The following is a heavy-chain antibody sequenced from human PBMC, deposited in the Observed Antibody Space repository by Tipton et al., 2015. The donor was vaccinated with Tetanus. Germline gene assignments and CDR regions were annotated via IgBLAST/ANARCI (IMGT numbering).Heavy chain of an antibody. V-gene: IGHV4-4*07. CDR3: ARGWGSSWYYFDY. J-gene: IGHJ4*02. CDR2: IYTSGST. CDR1: GDSISSFY. D-gene: IGHD6-13*01. Sequence: LRLSCSVSGDSISSFYWSWIRQPAGKGLEWIGRIYTSGSTNYNPSLKSRVTMSVDTSKRQFSLKLNSVTAADTAVYYCARGWGSSWYYFDYWGQGILVTVSS.